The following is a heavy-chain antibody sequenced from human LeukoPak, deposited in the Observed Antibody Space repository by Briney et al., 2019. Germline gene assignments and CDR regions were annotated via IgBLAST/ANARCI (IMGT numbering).Heavy chain of an antibody. CDR1: GFTFSSYG. Sequence: GGSLRLSCAASGFTFSSYGMHWVRQAPGKGLEGVAVIWYDGSNKYYADSVKGRFTISRDNYKNTLSLQMKSLRSEDTAVYYCAKDCRDYVWGSYRYFDYWGQGTLVTVSS. CDR2: IWYDGSNK. J-gene: IGHJ4*02. D-gene: IGHD3-16*02. CDR3: AKDCRDYVWGSYRYFDY. V-gene: IGHV3-33*06.